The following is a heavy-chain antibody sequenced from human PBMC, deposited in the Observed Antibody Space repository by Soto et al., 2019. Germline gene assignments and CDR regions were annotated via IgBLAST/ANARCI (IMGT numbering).Heavy chain of an antibody. V-gene: IGHV1-46*01. CDR3: AREMVRGVGSDY. CDR1: GYIFTSYY. CDR2: INPSSGRT. J-gene: IGHJ4*02. Sequence: ASVKVSCKTSGYIFTSYYLHWVRQAPGQGFEWMGVINPSSGRTTYARSLQARFTMTRDTSTSTLYMELSSLRSDDTAVFYCAREMVRGVGSDYWGQGTLVTVSS. D-gene: IGHD3-10*01.